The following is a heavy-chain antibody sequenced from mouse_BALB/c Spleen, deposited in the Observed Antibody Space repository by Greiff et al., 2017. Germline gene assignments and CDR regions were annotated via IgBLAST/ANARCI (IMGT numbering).Heavy chain of an antibody. V-gene: IGHV2-6-2*01. Sequence: VQRVESGPDLVAPSQSLSITCTVSGFSLTSYGVHWVRQPPGKGLEWLVVIWSDGSTTYNSALKSRLSISKDNSKSQVFLKMNSLQTDDTAMYYCARHEGGNYGFAYWGQGTLVTVSA. CDR2: IWSDGST. CDR1: GFSLTSYG. CDR3: ARHEGGNYGFAY. D-gene: IGHD2-1*01. J-gene: IGHJ3*01.